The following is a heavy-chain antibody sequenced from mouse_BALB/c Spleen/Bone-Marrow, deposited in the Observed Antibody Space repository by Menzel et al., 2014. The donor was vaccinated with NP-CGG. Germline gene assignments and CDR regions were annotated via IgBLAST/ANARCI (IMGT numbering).Heavy chain of an antibody. CDR3: AREKIYGNYLWYFDV. D-gene: IGHD2-1*01. Sequence: QVQLQQSGSVLVRPGASVKLSCKASGYTFTSSWMHWAKQRPGQGLEWIGEIHPNSGTTNYNEKLKGKATLTVDTSSSTAYVDLSSLTSEDSAVYYCAREKIYGNYLWYFDVWGAGTTVTVSS. V-gene: IGHV1S130*01. CDR1: GYTFTSSW. CDR2: IHPNSGTT. J-gene: IGHJ1*01.